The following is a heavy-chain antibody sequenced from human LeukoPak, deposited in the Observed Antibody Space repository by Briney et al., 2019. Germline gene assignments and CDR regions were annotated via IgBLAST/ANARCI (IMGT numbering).Heavy chain of an antibody. CDR3: PRLREPGIAAAGGQY. J-gene: IGHJ4*02. Sequence: PGESLKISCKGSGYSFTSYWIGWVRQMPGKGLEWMGIIYPGDSDTRYSPSFQGQVTISADKSISTAYLQWSSLKASDTAMYYRPRLREPGIAAAGGQYWGQGPLVTVSS. CDR2: IYPGDSDT. CDR1: GYSFTSYW. V-gene: IGHV5-51*01. D-gene: IGHD6-13*01.